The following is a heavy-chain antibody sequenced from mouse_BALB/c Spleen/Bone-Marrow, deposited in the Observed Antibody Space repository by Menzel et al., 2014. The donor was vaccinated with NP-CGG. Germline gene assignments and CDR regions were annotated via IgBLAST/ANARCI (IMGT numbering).Heavy chain of an antibody. Sequence: VQLKESGPGLVKPSQSLSLTCTVTGYSITSDYAWNWIRQFPGNKLEWMGYITYSVSTSYNPSLKSRISITRDTSQNQFFLQLNSVTTEDTATYYCARSVVATRYFDYWGQGTTLTVSS. D-gene: IGHD1-1*01. CDR1: GYSITSDYA. V-gene: IGHV3-2*02. CDR2: ITYSVST. J-gene: IGHJ2*01. CDR3: ARSVVATRYFDY.